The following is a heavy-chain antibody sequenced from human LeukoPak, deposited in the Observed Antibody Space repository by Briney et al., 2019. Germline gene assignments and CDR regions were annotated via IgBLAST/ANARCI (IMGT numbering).Heavy chain of an antibody. J-gene: IGHJ4*02. CDR1: GYSFTSYW. CDR3: ATGLYYYGSGSYYNGFDY. V-gene: IGHV5-51*01. CDR2: IYPGDSDT. D-gene: IGHD3-10*01. Sequence: GESLKISCKGSGYSFTSYWIGWVRKMPGKGLEWMGIIYPGDSDTRYSPSFQGQVTISADKSISTAYLQWSSLKASDTAMYYCATGLYYYGSGSYYNGFDYWGQGTLVTVSS.